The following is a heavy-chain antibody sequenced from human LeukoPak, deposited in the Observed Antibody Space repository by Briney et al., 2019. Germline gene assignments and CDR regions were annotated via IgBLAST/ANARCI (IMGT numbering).Heavy chain of an antibody. CDR3: ARGMRQIDDAFDL. V-gene: IGHV3-21*06. D-gene: IGHD6-25*01. Sequence: GGSLRLSGAASGFTFSSYTMNWVRKAPGKGREWVSSISSTSAYIHDADSVKGRFTIYRDNAKNSLYLQMNSLRAEDTAMYYCARGMRQIDDAFDLWGQGTMVTVSS. CDR2: ISSTSAYI. CDR1: GFTFSSYT. J-gene: IGHJ3*01.